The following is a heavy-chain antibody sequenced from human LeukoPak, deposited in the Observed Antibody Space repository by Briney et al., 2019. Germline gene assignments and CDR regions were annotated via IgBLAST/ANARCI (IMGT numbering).Heavy chain of an antibody. CDR3: AREGLVTVTTFHYYYGMDV. D-gene: IGHD4-17*01. CDR2: INPSGGST. J-gene: IGHJ6*02. CDR1: RYTFTSYY. V-gene: IGHV1-46*01. Sequence: ASVKVSCKASRYTFTSYYMHWVRQAPGQGLEWMGIINPSGGSTSYAQKFQGRVTMTRDTSTSTVYMELSSLRSEDTAVYYCAREGLVTVTTFHYYYGMDVWGQGTTVTVSS.